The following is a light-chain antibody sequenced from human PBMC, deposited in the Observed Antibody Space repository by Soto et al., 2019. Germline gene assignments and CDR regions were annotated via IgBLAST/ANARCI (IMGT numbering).Light chain of an antibody. J-gene: IGKJ4*01. V-gene: IGKV1-5*03. Sequence: DIQMTQSPSTLSASVGDRVTITCRASQSISTWLAWYQQKPGKAPKLLIYKASNLEGGVPSRFSGSGSGTEFTITIISLQPDDFATYYFQQYNTSPLTFGGGTTVEIK. CDR2: KAS. CDR3: QQYNTSPLT. CDR1: QSISTW.